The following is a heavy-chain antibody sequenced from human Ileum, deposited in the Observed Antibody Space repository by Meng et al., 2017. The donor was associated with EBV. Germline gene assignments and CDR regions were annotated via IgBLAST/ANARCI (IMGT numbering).Heavy chain of an antibody. CDR3: ARGRRFGSGRYALDY. D-gene: IGHD3-10*01. J-gene: IGHJ4*02. V-gene: IGHV4-4*02. CDR1: GAFIGSCYW. CDR2: IYHSGST. Sequence: VAFHEFCLGLVKSSWALSPLCAVSGAFIGSCYWWTWGRQPPEKGLEWIGEIYHSGSTNYNPSLKSRLTLSVDKSKSQFSLELISVTAADTAVYYCARGRRFGSGRYALDYWGQGTLVTVSS.